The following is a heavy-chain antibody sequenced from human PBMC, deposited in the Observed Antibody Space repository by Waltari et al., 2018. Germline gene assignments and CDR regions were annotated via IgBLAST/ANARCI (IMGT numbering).Heavy chain of an antibody. D-gene: IGHD5-18*01. CDR2: IIPIFGTA. CDR3: ASPRGYSYGRDQYYYYYGMDV. V-gene: IGHV1-69*01. CDR1: GGTFSSYA. J-gene: IGHJ6*02. Sequence: QVQLVQSGAEVKKPGSSVTVSCKASGGTFSSYAISWVRQAPGQGLEWMGGIIPIFGTANYAQKFQGRVTITADESTSTAYMELSSLRSEDTAVYYCASPRGYSYGRDQYYYYYGMDVWGQGTTVTVSS.